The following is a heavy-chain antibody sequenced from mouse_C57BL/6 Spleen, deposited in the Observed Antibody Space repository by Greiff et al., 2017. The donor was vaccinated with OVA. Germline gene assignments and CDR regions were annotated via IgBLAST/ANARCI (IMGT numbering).Heavy chain of an antibody. Sequence: VQLQESGAELARPGASVKLSCKASGYTFTSYGISWVKQRTGQGLEWIGEIYPRSGNTYYNEKFKGKATLTADKSSSTAYMELRSLTSEDSAVYFCALITTVVATEDYYAMDYWGQGTSVTVSS. CDR1: GYTFTSYG. CDR3: ALITTVVATEDYYAMDY. D-gene: IGHD1-1*01. V-gene: IGHV1-81*01. CDR2: IYPRSGNT. J-gene: IGHJ4*01.